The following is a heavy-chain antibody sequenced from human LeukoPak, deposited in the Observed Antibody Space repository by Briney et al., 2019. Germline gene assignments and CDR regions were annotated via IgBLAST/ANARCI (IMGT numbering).Heavy chain of an antibody. D-gene: IGHD6-13*01. CDR1: GFTFDDYG. Sequence: GGSLRLSCAASGFTFDDYGMSWVRQAPGKGLEWVSGINWNGGSTGYADSVKGRLTISRDNAKNSLYLQMNSLRAEDTALYYRARVDSSSWASWGQGTLVTVSS. V-gene: IGHV3-20*04. CDR3: ARVDSSSWAS. CDR2: INWNGGST. J-gene: IGHJ4*02.